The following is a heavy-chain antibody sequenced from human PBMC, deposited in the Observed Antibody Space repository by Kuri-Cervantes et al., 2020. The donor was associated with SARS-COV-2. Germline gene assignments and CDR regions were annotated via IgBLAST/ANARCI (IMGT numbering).Heavy chain of an antibody. J-gene: IGHJ4*02. CDR2: IYTSGST. CDR1: GGSISSYY. D-gene: IGHD3-10*01. CDR3: ARGAVVRGPKYYFDY. Sequence: SETLSLTCTVSGGSISSYYWSWIRQPAGKGLEWIGRIYTSGSTNYNPSLKSRVTMSVDTSKNQFSLKLSSVTAADTAVYYCARGAVVRGPKYYFDYWGQGTLVTVSS. V-gene: IGHV4-4*07.